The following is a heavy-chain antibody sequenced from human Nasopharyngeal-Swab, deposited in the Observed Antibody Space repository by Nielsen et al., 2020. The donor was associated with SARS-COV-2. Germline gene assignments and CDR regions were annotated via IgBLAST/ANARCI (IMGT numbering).Heavy chain of an antibody. CDR1: GFTFSSYS. D-gene: IGHD3-3*02. V-gene: IGHV3-48*01. J-gene: IGHJ6*02. CDR3: AKEINNFDDYYYTMDV. CDR2: ISSSSSTI. Sequence: GGSLTLSCAASGFTFSSYSMNWVRQAPGKGLEWVSYISSSSSTIYYADSVKGRFTISRDNAKNSLYMQMNSLIPEDTALYYCAKEINNFDDYYYTMDVWGQGTTVTVSS.